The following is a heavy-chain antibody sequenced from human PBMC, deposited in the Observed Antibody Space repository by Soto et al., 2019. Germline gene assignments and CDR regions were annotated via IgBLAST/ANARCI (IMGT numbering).Heavy chain of an antibody. Sequence: QVQLVQSGAEVKKPGSSVKVSCKASGGTFSSYAISWVRQAPGQGLEWMGGIIPIFGTANYARKFQGRVTITADESTSTAYMEVSSLRSEDTAVYYCARARGYGSGSHYYYYGMDLWGQGSTVTVSS. CDR2: IIPIFGTA. CDR3: ARARGYGSGSHYYYYGMDL. D-gene: IGHD3-10*01. V-gene: IGHV1-69*01. J-gene: IGHJ6*02. CDR1: GGTFSSYA.